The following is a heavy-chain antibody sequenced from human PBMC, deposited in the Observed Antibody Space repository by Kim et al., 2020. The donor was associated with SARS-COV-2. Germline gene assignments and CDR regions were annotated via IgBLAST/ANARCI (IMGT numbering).Heavy chain of an antibody. V-gene: IGHV1-3*04. D-gene: IGHD3-22*01. J-gene: IGHJ4*02. Sequence: ASVKVSCKASGYTFTSNAIHWVRQAPGQRLEWMGWIYTDNGNTVYSQKLQDRVTISRDTSASTAYMEMSSLRSEDTAVYYCARGSTMMYEFWGQGTLVTV. CDR3: ARGSTMMYEF. CDR2: IYTDNGNT. CDR1: GYTFTSNA.